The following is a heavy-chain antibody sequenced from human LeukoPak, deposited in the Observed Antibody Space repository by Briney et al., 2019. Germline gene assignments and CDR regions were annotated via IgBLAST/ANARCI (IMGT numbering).Heavy chain of an antibody. CDR2: ISSSSSYI. CDR3: ATLKMQAYYFDS. J-gene: IGHJ4*02. V-gene: IGHV3-21*04. CDR1: GFTFSSYS. Sequence: SGGSLRLSCAASGFTFSSYSMNWVRQAPGKGLEWVSSISSSSSYIYYADSVKGRFTISRDNAKNSLYLQMNSLRAEDTALYYCATLKMQAYYFDSWGPGTLVTVSS.